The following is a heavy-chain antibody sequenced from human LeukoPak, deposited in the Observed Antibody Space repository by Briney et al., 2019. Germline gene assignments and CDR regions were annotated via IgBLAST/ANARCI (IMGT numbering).Heavy chain of an antibody. D-gene: IGHD2-2*01. CDR3: ARVRGRYCSSTSCYSTFDY. CDR2: IYYSGST. CDR1: GGSISSGGYY. Sequence: PSQTLPLTCTVSGGSISSGGYYWSWIRQHPGKGLEWIGYIYYSGSTYYNPSLKSRVTISVDTSKNQFSLKLSSVTAADTAVYYCARVRGRYCSSTSCYSTFDYWGQGTLVTVSS. J-gene: IGHJ4*02. V-gene: IGHV4-31*03.